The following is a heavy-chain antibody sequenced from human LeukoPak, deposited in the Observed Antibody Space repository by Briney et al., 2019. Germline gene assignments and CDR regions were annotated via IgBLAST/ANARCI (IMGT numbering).Heavy chain of an antibody. CDR3: ARRSRKDNFDI. CDR2: INHSGST. D-gene: IGHD1-14*01. J-gene: IGHJ3*02. CDR1: GGSFSGYY. Sequence: SETLSLTCAVYGGSFSGYYWSWIRQPPGKGLEWIGEINHSGSTNYNPSLKSRATISVDKSSNQFSLRLTSVTATDTAMYYCARRSRKDNFDIWGQGTMVTLSS. V-gene: IGHV4-34*01.